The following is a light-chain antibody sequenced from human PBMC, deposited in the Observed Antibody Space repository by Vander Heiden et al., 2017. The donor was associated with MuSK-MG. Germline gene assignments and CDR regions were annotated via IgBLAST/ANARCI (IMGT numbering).Light chain of an antibody. V-gene: IGKV1-NL1*01. CDR2: AAS. J-gene: IGKJ1*01. CDR1: QGISDS. CDR3: QQYQSTPT. Sequence: DIQMTQSPSSLSASVGDRVTITCRASQGISDSLVWYQQKPGKAPKLLLYAASGLESGVPSRFRGSGSGTEYSLTITSLQPEDSATYYCQQYQSTPTFGQGTKVEIK.